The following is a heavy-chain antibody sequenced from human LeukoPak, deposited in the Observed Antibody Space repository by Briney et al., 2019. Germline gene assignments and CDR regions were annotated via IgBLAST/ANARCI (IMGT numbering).Heavy chain of an antibody. CDR3: ARADSSGYYHPIN. Sequence: PGGSLRLSCAASGFTFSSYSMNWVRQAPGKGLEWVSYISSSSSTIYYADSVKGRFTISRGNAKNSLYLQMNSLRAEDTAVYYCARADSSGYYHPINWGQGTLVTVSS. CDR1: GFTFSSYS. CDR2: ISSSSSTI. J-gene: IGHJ4*02. D-gene: IGHD3-22*01. V-gene: IGHV3-48*01.